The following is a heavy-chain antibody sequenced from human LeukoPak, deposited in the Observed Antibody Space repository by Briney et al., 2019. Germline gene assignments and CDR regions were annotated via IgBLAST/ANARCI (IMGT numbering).Heavy chain of an antibody. CDR1: GFTLSSYA. Sequence: PGGSLRLSCAASGFTLSSYAMHWVRQAPGKGLEYVSSISSNGQDTYHVSSVKGRFTISRDNSQNTLYLQMGSLRTEDMAVYYCARDRLRSARYGAFDIWGQGTMVTVSS. J-gene: IGHJ3*02. CDR2: ISSNGQDT. V-gene: IGHV3-64*01. D-gene: IGHD2-15*01. CDR3: ARDRLRSARYGAFDI.